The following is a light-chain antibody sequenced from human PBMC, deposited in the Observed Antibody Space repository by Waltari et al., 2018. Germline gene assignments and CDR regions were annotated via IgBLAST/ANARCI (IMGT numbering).Light chain of an antibody. J-gene: IGLJ3*02. V-gene: IGLV1-44*01. Sequence: QSVLTQPPPVSGPPGQRVTIFCSGSNSNIGRNALNWYQQLPETAPKLLIYTANQRPSGVPDRFSVSKSGTSASLAISGLQSDDEADYHCATWDDSLNGWVFGGGTKVTVL. CDR3: ATWDDSLNGWV. CDR1: NSNIGRNA. CDR2: TAN.